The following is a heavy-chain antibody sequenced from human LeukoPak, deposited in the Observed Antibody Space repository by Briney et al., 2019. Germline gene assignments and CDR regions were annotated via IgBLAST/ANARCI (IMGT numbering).Heavy chain of an antibody. Sequence: PSETLSLTCAVYGGSFSGYYWSWIRQPPGKGLEWIGEINHSGSTNYNPSLKSRVTISVDTSKNQFSLKLSSVTAADTAVYYFARGVYDSSGYYDYWGQGTLVTVSS. D-gene: IGHD3-22*01. V-gene: IGHV4-34*01. J-gene: IGHJ4*02. CDR3: ARGVYDSSGYYDY. CDR1: GGSFSGYY. CDR2: INHSGST.